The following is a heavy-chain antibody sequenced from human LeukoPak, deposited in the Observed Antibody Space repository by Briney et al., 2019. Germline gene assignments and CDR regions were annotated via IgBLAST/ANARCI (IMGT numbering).Heavy chain of an antibody. CDR1: GGSISSYY. CDR2: IYYSGST. CDR3: ARCYCSSTSCPVDY. D-gene: IGHD2-2*01. Sequence: SETLSLTCTVSGGSISSYYWSWIRQPPGKGLEWIGYIYYSGSTNYNPSLKSRVTISVDTSKNQFSLKLSSVTAADTAVYYCARCYCSSTSCPVDYWGQGTLVTVFS. V-gene: IGHV4-59*01. J-gene: IGHJ4*02.